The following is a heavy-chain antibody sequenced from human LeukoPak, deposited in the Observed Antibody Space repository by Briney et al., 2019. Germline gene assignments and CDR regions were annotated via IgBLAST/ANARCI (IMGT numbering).Heavy chain of an antibody. CDR1: GGTFSSYA. J-gene: IGHJ6*03. CDR3: ARDNPSGYKRGYQHYYYYMDM. CDR2: IIPIFGTA. Sequence: SVTVSCKASGGTFSSYAISWVRQAPGQGLEWMGGIIPIFGTANYAQKFQGRVTITTDESTSTAYMELSSLRSEDTALYYCARDNPSGYKRGYQHYYYYMDMWGKGTTVTVSS. D-gene: IGHD5-18*01. V-gene: IGHV1-69*05.